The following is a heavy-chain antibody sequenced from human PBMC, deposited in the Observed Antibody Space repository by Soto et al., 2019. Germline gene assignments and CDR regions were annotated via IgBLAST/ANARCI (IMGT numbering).Heavy chain of an antibody. V-gene: IGHV3-21*01. J-gene: IGHJ4*02. D-gene: IGHD4-17*01. CDR3: ARSPSMTTVSLDY. CDR1: GFTFSSYS. CDR2: ISSSSSYI. Sequence: EVQLVESGGGLVKPGGSLRLSCAASGFTFSSYSMNWVRQAPGKGLEWVSSISSSSSYIYYADSVKGRFTISRDNAKNSLYLQMNSLRAEDMAVYYCARSPSMTTVSLDYWGQGTLVTVSS.